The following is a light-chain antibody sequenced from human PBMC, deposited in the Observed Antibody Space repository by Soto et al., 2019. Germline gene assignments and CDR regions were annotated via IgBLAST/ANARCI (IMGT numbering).Light chain of an antibody. CDR2: GAS. CDR3: QQYGSSPWT. J-gene: IGKJ1*01. V-gene: IGKV3-20*01. CDR1: QSVSSNY. Sequence: EIVLTQSPGTLSLSPGERATLSCRASQSVSSNYLAWYQQKPGQAPRPLIYGASSRATGIPDRFSGSGAGTDFTLTISRLESADVAVYYCQQYGSSPWTFGQGTKVEIK.